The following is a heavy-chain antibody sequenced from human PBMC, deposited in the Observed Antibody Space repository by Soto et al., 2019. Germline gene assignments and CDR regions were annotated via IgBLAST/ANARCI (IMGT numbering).Heavy chain of an antibody. CDR1: GSTFSSYA. J-gene: IGHJ3*02. CDR3: ARSQNWNYGRDAFDI. V-gene: IGHV1-69*13. CDR2: IIPIFGTA. Sequence: VASVKVSCKASGSTFSSYAISWVRQAPGQGLEWMGGIIPIFGTANYAQKFQGRVTITADESTSTAYMELSSLRSEDTAVYYCARSQNWNYGRDAFDIWGQGTMVTVSS. D-gene: IGHD1-7*01.